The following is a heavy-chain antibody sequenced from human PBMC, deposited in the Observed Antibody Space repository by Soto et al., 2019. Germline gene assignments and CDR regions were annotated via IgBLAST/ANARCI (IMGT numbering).Heavy chain of an antibody. Sequence: QAQLVESGGGVVQPGRSLRLSCAASGFTFGSYGMHWVREAPGKGLEWVALISYDGIKTYYADSVKGRFTISRDNSKIALYLQANSLTSDDTAVYYCAKDWGATDYYYYGMDVWGQGTTVSVSS. CDR1: GFTFGSYG. CDR2: ISYDGIKT. CDR3: AKDWGATDYYYYGMDV. D-gene: IGHD1-26*01. V-gene: IGHV3-30*18. J-gene: IGHJ6*02.